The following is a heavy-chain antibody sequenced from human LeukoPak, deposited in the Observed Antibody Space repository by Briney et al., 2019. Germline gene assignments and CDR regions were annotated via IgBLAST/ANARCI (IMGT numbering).Heavy chain of an antibody. J-gene: IGHJ4*02. D-gene: IGHD4-17*01. CDR1: GGSISNSGYY. Sequence: SETLSLTCTVSGGSISNSGYYWGWIRHPPGKGLEWIGSVYYSGKTNYNPSLKNRVTISVDTSKNQFSLKLRSVTAADTAVFYCARQGYADFSPRPFDYWGQGTLVTVSS. V-gene: IGHV4-39*01. CDR3: ARQGYADFSPRPFDY. CDR2: VYYSGKT.